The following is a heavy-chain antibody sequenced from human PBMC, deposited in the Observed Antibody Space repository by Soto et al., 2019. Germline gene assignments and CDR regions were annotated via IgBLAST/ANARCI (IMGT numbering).Heavy chain of an antibody. J-gene: IGHJ6*02. D-gene: IGHD2-15*01. V-gene: IGHV1-3*01. CDR3: ASVSIVTGFFIGGSCPPFKTAAYYYYYGMDV. CDR1: GYTFTSYA. Sequence: ASVKVSCKASGYTFTSYAMHWVRQAPGQRLEWMGWINAGNGNTKYSQKFQGRVTITRDTSASTAYMELSSLRSEDTAVYYCASVSIVTGFFIGGSCPPFKTAAYYYYYGMDVWGQGTTVPVSS. CDR2: INAGNGNT.